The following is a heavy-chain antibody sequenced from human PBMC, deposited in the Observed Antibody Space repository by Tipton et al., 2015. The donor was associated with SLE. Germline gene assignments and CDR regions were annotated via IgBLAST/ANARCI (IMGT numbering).Heavy chain of an antibody. D-gene: IGHD1-26*01. CDR3: ASGVSGRDYFDY. V-gene: IGHV4-39*07. J-gene: IGHJ4*02. CDR2: IYYSGST. CDR1: GGSISSSSYY. Sequence: TLSLTCTVSGGSISSSSYYWGWIRQPPGKGLEWIGNIYYSGSTYYNPSLKSRVTISVGTSKNQFSLKLSSVTAADTAVYYCASGVSGRDYFDYWGQGTLVTVSS.